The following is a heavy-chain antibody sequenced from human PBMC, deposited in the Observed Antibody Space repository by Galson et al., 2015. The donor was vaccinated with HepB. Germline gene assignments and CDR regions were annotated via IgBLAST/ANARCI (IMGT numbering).Heavy chain of an antibody. J-gene: IGHJ4*02. Sequence: SVKVSCKASGYTFTYYAVHWVRQAPGQRLEWMGWFNTDNDNTKYSQKFQGRVTLTRDTSASIAYLELSSLRSEDTAIYYCARAQYSSSWYLDYWGQGTLVTVSS. D-gene: IGHD6-13*01. V-gene: IGHV1-3*04. CDR3: ARAQYSSSWYLDY. CDR2: FNTDNDNT. CDR1: GYTFTYYA.